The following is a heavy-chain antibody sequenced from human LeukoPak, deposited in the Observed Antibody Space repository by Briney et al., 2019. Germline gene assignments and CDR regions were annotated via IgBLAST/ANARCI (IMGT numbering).Heavy chain of an antibody. Sequence: PGGSLRLSCAASGFTFSSYEMNWVRQAPGKGLEWVSYISSSGSTIYYADSVKGRFTISRDNAKNSLYLQLNSLRAEDTAVYYCARSDGYTYPDYWGQGTLVTVSS. D-gene: IGHD5-24*01. CDR3: ARSDGYTYPDY. J-gene: IGHJ4*02. CDR1: GFTFSSYE. V-gene: IGHV3-48*03. CDR2: ISSSGSTI.